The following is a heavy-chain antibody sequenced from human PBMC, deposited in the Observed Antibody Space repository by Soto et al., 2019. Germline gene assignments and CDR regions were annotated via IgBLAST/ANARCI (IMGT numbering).Heavy chain of an antibody. Sequence: TGGSLRLSCTASGFNFSNHAMSWVRQAPGKGLEWVSVISGSGGTTYYADSVKGRFTISRDNSKNTLYLQMNSLRAEDTAIYCAKDLGIITFMYYFGSWGLGTLVTVSS. CDR2: ISGSGGTT. CDR3: AKDLGIITFMYYFGS. J-gene: IGHJ4*02. V-gene: IGHV3-23*01. D-gene: IGHD3-16*01. CDR1: GFNFSNHA.